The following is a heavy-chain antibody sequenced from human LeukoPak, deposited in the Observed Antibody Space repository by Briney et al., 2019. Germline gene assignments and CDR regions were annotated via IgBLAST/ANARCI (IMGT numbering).Heavy chain of an antibody. Sequence: SETLSLTCAVYGGSFSGYYWSWIRQPPGKGLEWIGEINHSGSTNYNPSLKSRVTISVDTSKNQFSLKLSSVTAADAAVYYCARGDYFDYWGQGTLVTVSS. V-gene: IGHV4-34*01. J-gene: IGHJ4*02. CDR1: GGSFSGYY. CDR3: ARGDYFDY. CDR2: INHSGST.